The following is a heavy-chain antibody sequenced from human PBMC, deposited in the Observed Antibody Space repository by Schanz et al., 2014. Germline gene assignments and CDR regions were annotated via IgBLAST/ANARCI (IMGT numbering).Heavy chain of an antibody. CDR1: GFTFTNYA. D-gene: IGHD2-21*01. J-gene: IGHJ3*02. CDR3: ARDGYSVVVISPTESFDI. V-gene: IGHV3-23*01. Sequence: DVQLLESGGGLVQPGGSLRLSCAASGFTFTNYAMSWVRQAPGKGLEWVSLISDSGDTAYYADSVKSRFTISRDNSRNTLDLQMNSLRAEDTAVYYCARDGYSVVVISPTESFDIWGQGTMVTVSP. CDR2: ISDSGDTA.